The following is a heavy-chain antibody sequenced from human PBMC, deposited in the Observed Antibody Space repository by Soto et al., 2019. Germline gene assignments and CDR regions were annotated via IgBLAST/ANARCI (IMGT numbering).Heavy chain of an antibody. J-gene: IGHJ4*02. Sequence: QVHLQESGPGLVKPSETLSLTCTVSGDSISTDYWSWIRQSPGKGLEWIGFIYYGGSTNYNPSLKGRVTMSVDTPKNQFSLKLSSVTAADTAVYYCAKNWNWGSLVHWGQGTLVTVSS. CDR1: GDSISTDY. CDR2: IYYGGST. D-gene: IGHD7-27*01. CDR3: AKNWNWGSLVH. V-gene: IGHV4-59*08.